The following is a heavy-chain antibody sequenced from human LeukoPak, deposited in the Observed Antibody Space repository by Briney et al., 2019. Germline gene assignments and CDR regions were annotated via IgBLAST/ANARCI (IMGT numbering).Heavy chain of an antibody. CDR2: INPNSGGT. CDR1: GYTFTGYY. CDR3: GRTAGRWLQFDAFDI. V-gene: IGHV1-2*02. Sequence: ASVKVSCKASGYTFTGYYMHWVRQAPGQGLEWMGWINPNSGGTNYAQKFQGRVTMTRDTSISAAYMELSRLRSDDTAVYYCGRTAGRWLQFDAFDIWGQGTMVTVSS. J-gene: IGHJ3*02. D-gene: IGHD5-24*01.